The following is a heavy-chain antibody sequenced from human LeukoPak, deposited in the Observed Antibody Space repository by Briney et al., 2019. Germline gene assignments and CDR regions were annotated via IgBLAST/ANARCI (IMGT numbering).Heavy chain of an antibody. CDR1: GFTFSNYG. Sequence: GGSLRLSCAASGFTFSNYGMHWVRQAPGKGLEWVAVISYDANNKYCADSVKGRFTISRDNSKNTLYLQMNSLRAEDTAVYYCARDSYGMDVWGQGTTVTVSS. CDR2: ISYDANNK. V-gene: IGHV3-30*03. CDR3: ARDSYGMDV. J-gene: IGHJ6*02.